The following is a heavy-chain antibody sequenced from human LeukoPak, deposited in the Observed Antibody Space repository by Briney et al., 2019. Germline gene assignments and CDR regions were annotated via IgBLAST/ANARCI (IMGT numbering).Heavy chain of an antibody. D-gene: IGHD1-14*01. J-gene: IGHJ6*02. Sequence: SETLSLTCSVSGASISSHYWSWIRQPPGKGLEWIGYIHYSGSTNCNPSLKSRVTISLDTSKNQFSLKLSSVTAADTAVYYCARDSPEDGMDVWGQGTTVTVSS. CDR3: ARDSPEDGMDV. V-gene: IGHV4-59*11. CDR2: IHYSGST. CDR1: GASISSHY.